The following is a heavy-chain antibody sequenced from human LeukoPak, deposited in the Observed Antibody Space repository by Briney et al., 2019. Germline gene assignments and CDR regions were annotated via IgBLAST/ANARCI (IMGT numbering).Heavy chain of an antibody. D-gene: IGHD6-13*01. CDR1: GYSFTNYW. CDR2: IYPGDSDT. CDR3: ARRQIGSWYSSGFDS. Sequence: GESLKISCKGSGYSFTNYWIGWVRQMPGKGLEWMGIIYPGDSDTRYSPSFQGQVTISADKSLSTAYLQWSSLKGSDTAKYYCARRQIGSWYSSGFDSWGQGTLVTVSS. J-gene: IGHJ4*02. V-gene: IGHV5-51*01.